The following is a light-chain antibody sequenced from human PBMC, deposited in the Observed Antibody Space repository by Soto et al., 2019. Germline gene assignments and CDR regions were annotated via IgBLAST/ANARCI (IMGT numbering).Light chain of an antibody. CDR1: QSISSW. CDR2: DAS. J-gene: IGKJ1*01. CDR3: QQYNSYSWT. V-gene: IGKV1-5*01. Sequence: DIQMTQSPSTLSATVGDRVTITYRANQSISSWLAWYQQKPGKAPKLLIYDASSLESGVPSRFSGSGSGTEFTLTISSLQPDDFATYYCQQYNSYSWTFGQGTKVDVK.